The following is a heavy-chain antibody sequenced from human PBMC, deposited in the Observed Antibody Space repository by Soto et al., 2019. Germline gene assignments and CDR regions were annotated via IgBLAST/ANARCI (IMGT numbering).Heavy chain of an antibody. D-gene: IGHD3-10*01. CDR2: ISAYNGNT. Sequence: ASVKVSCKASGYTFTTYGISWVRQAPGQGLEWMGWISAYNGNTNYAQNLQDRVTMTTDTSTSTAYMELRSLRSDDTAVYYCARDVLMIGLIGGSEAWFDPWGQGTLVTVSS. J-gene: IGHJ5*02. V-gene: IGHV1-18*01. CDR3: ARDVLMIGLIGGSEAWFDP. CDR1: GYTFTTYG.